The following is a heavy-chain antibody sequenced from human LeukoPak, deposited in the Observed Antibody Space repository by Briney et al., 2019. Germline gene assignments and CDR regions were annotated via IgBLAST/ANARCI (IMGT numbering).Heavy chain of an antibody. CDR3: TTDAYCGGDCYSGYFQH. Sequence: GGSLRLSCAASGFTVSSNYMSWVRQAPGKGLEWVGRIKSKTDGGTTDYAAPVKGRFTISRDDSKNTLYLQMNSLKTEDTAVYYCTTDAYCGGDCYSGYFQHWGQGTLVTVSS. V-gene: IGHV3-15*01. D-gene: IGHD2-21*02. J-gene: IGHJ1*01. CDR2: IKSKTDGGTT. CDR1: GFTVSSNY.